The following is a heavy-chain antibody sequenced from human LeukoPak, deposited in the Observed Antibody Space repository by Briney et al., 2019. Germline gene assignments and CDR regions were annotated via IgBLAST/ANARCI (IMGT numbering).Heavy chain of an antibody. Sequence: GGSLRLSCAASGFTFSTSAMNWVRQVPGKGLEWVSSIDYDSSHIYYAASVRGRFTISRDNARDSVYLQMNSLRAEDTGVYYCARAPSEIGGYYPEYFRHWGQGTLVIVSS. CDR3: ARAPSEIGGYYPEYFRH. D-gene: IGHD3-22*01. J-gene: IGHJ1*01. CDR2: IDYDSSHI. V-gene: IGHV3-21*01. CDR1: GFTFSTSA.